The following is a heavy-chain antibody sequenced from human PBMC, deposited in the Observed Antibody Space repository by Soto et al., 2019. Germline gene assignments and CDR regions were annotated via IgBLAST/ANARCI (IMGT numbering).Heavy chain of an antibody. CDR2: FDPEDGET. CDR1: GYTLTELS. CDR3: ATVKPERYSSGWFEYFQH. V-gene: IGHV1-24*01. Sequence: GASVKVSCKVSGYTLTELSMHWVRQAPGKGLEWMGGFDPEDGETIYAQKFQGRVTMTEDTSTDTAYMELSSLRSEDTAVYYCATVKPERYSSGWFEYFQHWGQGTLVTVSS. J-gene: IGHJ1*01. D-gene: IGHD6-19*01.